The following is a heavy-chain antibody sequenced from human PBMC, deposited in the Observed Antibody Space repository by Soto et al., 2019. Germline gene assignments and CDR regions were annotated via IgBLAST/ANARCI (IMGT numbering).Heavy chain of an antibody. J-gene: IGHJ2*01. CDR2: ISYSGST. Sequence: QVQLQESGPGLVKPSETLSLTCTVSNGSISNYYWSWIRQPPGKGLEWIGYISYSGSTKYNPSLKSRVTVSVDTSKNQFSLKLSSLTAADTAVYHSARATRNRYRNEYFDLWGRGTLVTVSS. CDR3: ARATRNRYRNEYFDL. D-gene: IGHD1-1*01. CDR1: NGSISNYY. V-gene: IGHV4-59*01.